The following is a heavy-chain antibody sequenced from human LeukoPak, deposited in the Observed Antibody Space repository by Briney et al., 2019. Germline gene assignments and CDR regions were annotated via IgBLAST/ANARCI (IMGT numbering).Heavy chain of an antibody. CDR3: ARCSGGSCYLSDDY. V-gene: IGHV3-21*01. CDR1: GFTFSIYS. CDR2: ISSGGRYI. Sequence: PGGSLRLSCAVSGFTFSIYSMNWVRQAPGKGLEWVSSISSGGRYIYYADSVKGRFTISRDNAKNSLYLQMNSLRAEDTALYYCARCSGGSCYLSDDYWGQGTLVTVSS. J-gene: IGHJ4*02. D-gene: IGHD2-15*01.